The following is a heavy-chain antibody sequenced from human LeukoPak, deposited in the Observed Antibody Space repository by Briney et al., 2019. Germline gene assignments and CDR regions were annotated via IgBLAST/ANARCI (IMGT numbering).Heavy chain of an antibody. CDR3: ARGSDSSGWSYNWFDP. CDR1: GYTFTGYY. J-gene: IGHJ5*02. CDR2: INPNNGDT. D-gene: IGHD6-19*01. V-gene: IGHV1-2*02. Sequence: ASVKVSCKASGYTFTGYYMHWVRQAPGQGLEWMGWINPNNGDTNYAQNFQGRVTMTRDTSISTVYMELSSLRSDDTAVYYCARGSDSSGWSYNWFDPWGQGTLVTVSS.